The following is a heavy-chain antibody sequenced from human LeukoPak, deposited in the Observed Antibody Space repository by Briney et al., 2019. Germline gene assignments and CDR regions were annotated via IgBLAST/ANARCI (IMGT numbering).Heavy chain of an antibody. CDR1: GGSISSYY. Sequence: SETLSLTCTVSGGSISSYYWSWIRQPPGKGLEWIGYIYYSGSTNYNPSLKSRVTASVDTSKNQFSLKLSSVTAADTAVYYCARGPVTGWFDPWGQGTLVTVSS. CDR3: ARGPVTGWFDP. CDR2: IYYSGST. J-gene: IGHJ5*02. D-gene: IGHD2-21*02. V-gene: IGHV4-59*08.